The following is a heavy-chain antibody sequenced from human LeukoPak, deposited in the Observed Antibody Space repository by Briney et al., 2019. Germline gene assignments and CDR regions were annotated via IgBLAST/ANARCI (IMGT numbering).Heavy chain of an antibody. Sequence: PSETLSLTCAVYGGSFSGYYWSWIRQPPGKGLEWIGEINHSGSTNYNPSFKSRVTISVDTSKNQFSLKLSSVTAADTAVYYCARTPLHCSSTSCYHIFDYWGQGTLVTVSS. CDR1: GGSFSGYY. CDR3: ARTPLHCSSTSCYHIFDY. CDR2: INHSGST. J-gene: IGHJ4*02. D-gene: IGHD2-2*01. V-gene: IGHV4-34*01.